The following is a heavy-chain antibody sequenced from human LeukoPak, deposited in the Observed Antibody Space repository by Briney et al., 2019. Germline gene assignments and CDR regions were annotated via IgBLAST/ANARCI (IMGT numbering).Heavy chain of an antibody. J-gene: IGHJ4*02. V-gene: IGHV4-59*01. CDR3: ARDCSGASCYDY. D-gene: IGHD2-15*01. CDR2: IYYSGST. CDR1: GGSISSYY. Sequence: SETLSLTCAVSGGSISSYYWSWIRQPPGKGLEWIGYIYYSGSTNYNPSLKSRVTISVDTSRNQFSLKLSSVTAADTAVYYCARDCSGASCYDYWGQGTLVTVSS.